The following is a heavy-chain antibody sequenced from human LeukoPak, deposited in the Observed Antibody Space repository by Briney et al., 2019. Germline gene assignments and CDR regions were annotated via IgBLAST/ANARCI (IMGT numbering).Heavy chain of an antibody. J-gene: IGHJ3*02. CDR2: IHHSGST. Sequence: SETLSLTCTVSGGSISSYYWSWIRQPPGKGLEWIGYIHHSGSTNYNPSLKSRVTISVDTSKNQFSLKLSSVTAADTAVYYCARAYCSSTSCYSPDAFDIWGQGTMVTVSS. CDR3: ARAYCSSTSCYSPDAFDI. D-gene: IGHD2-2*02. V-gene: IGHV4-4*09. CDR1: GGSISSYY.